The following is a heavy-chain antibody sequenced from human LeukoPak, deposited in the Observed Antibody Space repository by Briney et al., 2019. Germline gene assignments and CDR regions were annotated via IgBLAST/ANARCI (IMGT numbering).Heavy chain of an antibody. V-gene: IGHV3-7*01. Sequence: GGSLRLSCAASGFTLNTYWMSWVRQAPGKGLEWVANIKQDGSEKYYVDSVKGRLTISRDNAKNSLYLQMNSLRVEDTAVYYCARGGGDFWSGYYPSWFDYWGQGTLVTVSS. J-gene: IGHJ4*02. CDR3: ARGGGDFWSGYYPSWFDY. CDR2: IKQDGSEK. D-gene: IGHD3-3*01. CDR1: GFTLNTYW.